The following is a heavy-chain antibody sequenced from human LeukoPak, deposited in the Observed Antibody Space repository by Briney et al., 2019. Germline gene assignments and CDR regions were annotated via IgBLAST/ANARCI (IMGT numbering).Heavy chain of an antibody. CDR1: GGSISSGGYH. V-gene: IGHV4-31*03. D-gene: IGHD2-2*01. CDR2: IYYSGST. J-gene: IGHJ5*02. CDR3: ARARKYQLLGSPTTYNWFDP. Sequence: SETLSLTCTVSGGSISSGGYHWSWIRQHPGKGLEWIGYIYYSGSTYYNPSLKSRVTISVDTSKNQFSLKLSSVTAADTAVYYCARARKYQLLGSPTTYNWFDPWDQGTLVTVSS.